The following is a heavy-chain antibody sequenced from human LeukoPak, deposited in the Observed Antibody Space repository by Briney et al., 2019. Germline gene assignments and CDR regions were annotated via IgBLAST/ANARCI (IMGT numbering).Heavy chain of an antibody. CDR1: GGSINSSSYY. Sequence: PSETLSLTCTVSGGSINSSSYYWGWIRQPPGKGLEWIGSIFYSGSTYYNPSLKSRDTISVDTSKNQFSLKLNSVTAADTAVYYCARDRAHYYDSSGYHGAFDIWGQGTMVTVSS. V-gene: IGHV4-39*07. J-gene: IGHJ3*02. D-gene: IGHD3-22*01. CDR3: ARDRAHYYDSSGYHGAFDI. CDR2: IFYSGST.